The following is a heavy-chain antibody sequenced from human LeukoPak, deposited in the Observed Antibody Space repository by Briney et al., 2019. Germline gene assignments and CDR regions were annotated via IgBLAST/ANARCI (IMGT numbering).Heavy chain of an antibody. CDR1: GFTFSSYA. D-gene: IGHD2-2*01. J-gene: IGHJ4*02. Sequence: PGGSLRLSCAASGFTFSSYAMSWVRQAPGKGLEWVSAISGSGGSTYYADSVKGRFTSSRDNSKNTLYLQMNSLRAEDTAVYYCAKTTRCSSTSCPFDYWGQGTLVTVSS. V-gene: IGHV3-23*01. CDR2: ISGSGGST. CDR3: AKTTRCSSTSCPFDY.